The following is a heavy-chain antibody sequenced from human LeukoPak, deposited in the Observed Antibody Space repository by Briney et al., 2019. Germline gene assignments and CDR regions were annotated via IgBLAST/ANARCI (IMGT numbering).Heavy chain of an antibody. CDR2: INYSGST. Sequence: SESPSLTCTVSGGSVSSTTYFWSWIRQPPGKGLEWIASINYSGSTYYNPSLKSRVTISVDTSENQFSLKLSSVTAADTAVYYCARYVVYGSGKYYFGGWGQGSLLTVSS. D-gene: IGHD3-10*01. V-gene: IGHV4-39*01. J-gene: IGHJ4*02. CDR1: GGSVSSTTYF. CDR3: ARYVVYGSGKYYFGG.